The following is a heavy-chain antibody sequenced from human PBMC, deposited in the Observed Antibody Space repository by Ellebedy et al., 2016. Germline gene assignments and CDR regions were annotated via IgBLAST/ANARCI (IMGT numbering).Heavy chain of an antibody. V-gene: IGHV4-59*02. CDR1: GGSVGSDY. CDR3: AKWNAGWYGFDV. J-gene: IGHJ3*01. CDR2: VFHTGTT. Sequence: SETLSLTCNVPGGSVGSDYWNWIRRPPGKGLEWIGYVFHTGTTNYNPSLKSRVTMSVDTSKSQFSLRLTSVTAADTAVYFCAKWNAGWYGFDVWGQGTMVTVSS. D-gene: IGHD6-19*01.